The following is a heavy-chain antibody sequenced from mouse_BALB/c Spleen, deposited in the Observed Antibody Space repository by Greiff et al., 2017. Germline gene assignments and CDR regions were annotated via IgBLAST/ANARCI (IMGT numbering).Heavy chain of an antibody. J-gene: IGHJ4*01. CDR3: TRRGDYAMDY. Sequence: LQQPGSELVRPGASVKLSCKASGYTFTSYWMHWVKQRPGQGLEWIGNIYPGSGSTNYDEKFKSKATLTVDTSSSTAYMQLSSLTSEDSAVYYCTRRGDYAMDYWGQGTSVTVSS. CDR1: GYTFTSYW. V-gene: IGHV1S22*01. CDR2: IYPGSGST.